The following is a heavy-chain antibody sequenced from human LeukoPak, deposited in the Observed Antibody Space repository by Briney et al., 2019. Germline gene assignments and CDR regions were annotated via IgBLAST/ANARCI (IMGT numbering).Heavy chain of an antibody. CDR2: ISPDSNYK. D-gene: IGHD6-6*01. V-gene: IGHV3-21*01. J-gene: IGHJ6*03. CDR3: ARADSGSSTYYYYMDV. CDR1: GFTFSTYS. Sequence: GGSLRLSCAASGFTFSTYSMNWLRLAPGKGLEWVSSISPDSNYKYYVDSVKGRFTISRDNAKSSLYLQMNSLRAEDTAVYYCARADSGSSTYYYYMDVWGKGTTVTVSS.